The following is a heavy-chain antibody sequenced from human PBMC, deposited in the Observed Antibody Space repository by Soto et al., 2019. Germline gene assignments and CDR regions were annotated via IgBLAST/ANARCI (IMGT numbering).Heavy chain of an antibody. CDR2: ISGSGGRT. D-gene: IGHD3-16*01. CDR1: GFTFSNYG. J-gene: IGHJ4*02. CDR3: AKEMITSTLADFFDY. Sequence: PGGSLRLSCEASGFTFSNYGMTWVRLAPGKGLEWVSTISGSGGRTFYADPVKGRFTISRDNSKNTLYLQMNSLRAEDTAVYYCAKEMITSTLADFFDYWGQGTLVTVSS. V-gene: IGHV3-23*01.